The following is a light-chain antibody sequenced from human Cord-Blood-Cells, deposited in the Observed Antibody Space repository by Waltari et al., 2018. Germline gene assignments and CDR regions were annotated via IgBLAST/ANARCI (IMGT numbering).Light chain of an antibody. CDR3: QQYDNLPWT. Sequence: QSPSSLSASVGDRVTITCQASQDISNYLNWYQQKPGKAPKLLIYDASNLETGVPSRFSGSGSGTDFTFTISSLQPEDIATYYCQQYDNLPWTFGQGTKVEIK. CDR2: DAS. V-gene: IGKV1-33*01. J-gene: IGKJ1*01. CDR1: QDISNY.